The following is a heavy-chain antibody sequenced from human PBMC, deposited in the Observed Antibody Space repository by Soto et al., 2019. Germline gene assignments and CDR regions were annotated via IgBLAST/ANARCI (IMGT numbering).Heavy chain of an antibody. CDR1: GFTFSSYV. CDR3: AKARGSTWGEFDY. CDR2: ISGNGLST. J-gene: IGHJ4*02. D-gene: IGHD6-13*01. V-gene: IGHV3-23*01. Sequence: EVQMLESGGGLVQPGGSLRLSCAASGFTFSSYVMSWVRQAPGKGLEWVSGISGNGLSTYYADSVKGRFTISRDNFKNMLYLQMNSLRAEETAVYYCAKARGSTWGEFDYWGQGTLVTVSS.